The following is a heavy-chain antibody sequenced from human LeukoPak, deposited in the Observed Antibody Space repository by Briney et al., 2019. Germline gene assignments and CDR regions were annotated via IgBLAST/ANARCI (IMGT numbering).Heavy chain of an antibody. V-gene: IGHV3-30-3*01. CDR1: GFTFSSYA. CDR2: ISYDGSNK. J-gene: IGHJ6*03. CDR3: AGLQQVGYPGVYYYYYYMDV. Sequence: PGRSLRLSCAASGFTFSSYAMHWVRQAPGKGLEWVAVISYDGSNKYYADSVKGRFTISRDNSKNTLYLQMNSLRAEDTAVYYCAGLQQVGYPGVYYYYYYMDVWGKGTTVTVSS. D-gene: IGHD3-16*02.